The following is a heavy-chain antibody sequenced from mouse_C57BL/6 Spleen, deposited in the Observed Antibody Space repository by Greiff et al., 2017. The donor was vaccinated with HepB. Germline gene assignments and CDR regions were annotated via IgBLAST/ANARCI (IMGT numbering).Heavy chain of an antibody. CDR2: ISDGGSYT. D-gene: IGHD1-1*01. V-gene: IGHV5-4*03. J-gene: IGHJ1*03. Sequence: DVKLVESGGGLVKPGGSLKLSCAASGFTFSSYAMPWVRQTPEKRLEWVATISDGGSYTYYPDNVKGRFTISRDNAKNNLYLQMSHLKSEDTAMYYCASLVLRYWYFDVWGTGTTVTVSS. CDR3: ASLVLRYWYFDV. CDR1: GFTFSSYA.